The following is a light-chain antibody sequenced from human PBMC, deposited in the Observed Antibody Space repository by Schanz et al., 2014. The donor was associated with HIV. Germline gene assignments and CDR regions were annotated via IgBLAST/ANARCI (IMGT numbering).Light chain of an antibody. V-gene: IGLV1-44*01. J-gene: IGLJ3*02. CDR2: NTY. CDR3: SSFAGSNIPWV. Sequence: QSVLTQPPSASGTPGQRVTISCSGSSSNFRSNAVNWYQQLPGTAPQLLIYNTYHRPSGVPDRFSGSESGTSASLAISGLQSEDEADYYCSSFAGSNIPWVFGGGTKLTVL. CDR1: SSNFRSNA.